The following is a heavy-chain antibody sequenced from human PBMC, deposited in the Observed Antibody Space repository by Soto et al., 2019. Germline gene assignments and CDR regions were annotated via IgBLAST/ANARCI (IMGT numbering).Heavy chain of an antibody. D-gene: IGHD5-18*01. CDR3: SSVDTGETSPFDH. Sequence: ASVKVSCKAFGYIFTSYYIHWVRQAPGQGLEWMGWINPFDGSRMFAQSFQGRVTMTRDTSTSTVYMEVSSLRSEDTAVYYCSSVDTGETSPFDHWGQ. CDR2: INPFDGSR. V-gene: IGHV1-46*03. J-gene: IGHJ4*01. CDR1: GYIFTSYY.